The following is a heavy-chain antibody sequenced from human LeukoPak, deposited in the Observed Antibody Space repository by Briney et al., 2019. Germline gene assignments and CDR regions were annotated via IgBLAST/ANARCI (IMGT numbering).Heavy chain of an antibody. V-gene: IGHV4-59*01. CDR2: IYYSGST. CDR3: ARASGYCSSTSCYPLYYGMDV. J-gene: IGHJ6*02. CDR1: GGSISSYY. D-gene: IGHD2-2*01. Sequence: SETLPLTCTVSGGSISSYYWSWIRQPPGKGLEWIGYIYYSGSTNYNPSLKSRVTMSVDTSKNQFSLKLSSVTAADTAAYYCARASGYCSSTSCYPLYYGMDVWGQGTTVTVSS.